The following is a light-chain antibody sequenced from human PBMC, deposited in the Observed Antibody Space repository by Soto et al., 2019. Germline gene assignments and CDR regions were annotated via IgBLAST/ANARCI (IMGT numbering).Light chain of an antibody. CDR2: KAS. V-gene: IGKV1-5*03. J-gene: IGKJ4*01. CDR3: KQYIDSFT. CDR1: QSLNSW. Sequence: DIQMTQSPSTLSASIGDRVTITCRASQSLNSWLAWYQQKPGKAPKLLIYKASNLESGVPSRFSGSGSGTEFTLTISSLKPDDSATYYCKQYIDSFTSGGGTKV.